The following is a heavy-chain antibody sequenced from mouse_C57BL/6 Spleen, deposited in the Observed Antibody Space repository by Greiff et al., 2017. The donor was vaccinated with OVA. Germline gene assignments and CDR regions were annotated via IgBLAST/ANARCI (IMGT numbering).Heavy chain of an antibody. D-gene: IGHD2-10*02. Sequence: VQLKESGGGLVKPGGSLKLSCAASGFTFSSYAMSWVRQTPEKRLEWVATISDGGSYTYYPDNVKGRFTISRDNAKNNLYLQMSHLKSEDTAMYYCARYGNNFDYWGQGTTLTVSS. CDR2: ISDGGSYT. CDR1: GFTFSSYA. J-gene: IGHJ2*01. V-gene: IGHV5-4*01. CDR3: ARYGNNFDY.